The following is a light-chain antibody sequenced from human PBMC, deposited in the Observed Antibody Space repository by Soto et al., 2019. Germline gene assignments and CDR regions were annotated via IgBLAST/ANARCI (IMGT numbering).Light chain of an antibody. J-gene: IGLJ1*01. CDR1: SSDIGDYNF. Sequence: QSVLAQPPSASGSPGQSVTVSCTGSSSDIGDYNFVSWYQQHPGTAPKLIIYEVKKRPSGVPDRFSASKSGNTASLTVSGLQAEDEADYYCSSYAGNNNFVFGSGTKVTVL. V-gene: IGLV2-8*01. CDR2: EVK. CDR3: SSYAGNNNFV.